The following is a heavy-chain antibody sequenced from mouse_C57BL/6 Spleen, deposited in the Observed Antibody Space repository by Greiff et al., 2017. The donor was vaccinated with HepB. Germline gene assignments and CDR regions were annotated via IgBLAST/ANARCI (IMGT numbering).Heavy chain of an antibody. CDR2: ISYDGSN. CDR1: GYSITSGYY. Sequence: EVQLQESGPGLVKPSQSLSLTCSVTGYSITSGYYWNWIRQFPGNKLEWMGYISYDGSNNYNPSLKNRISITRDTSKNQFYLKLNSVTTEDTATYYCAREGGLRFADWGQGTLVTVS. J-gene: IGHJ3*01. CDR3: AREGGLRFAD. V-gene: IGHV3-6*01. D-gene: IGHD3-1*01.